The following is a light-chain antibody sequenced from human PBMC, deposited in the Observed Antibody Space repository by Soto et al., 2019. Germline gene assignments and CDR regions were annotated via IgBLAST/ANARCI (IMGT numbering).Light chain of an antibody. Sequence: IVLTQSAGTLSLSPGERATLSCRVSQTVRNNYLAWYQQIPGQAPRLLIYDASSRATGVPDRFSGGGSGTDFTLTISRLEPEDFAVYYCQQFSSYPLTFGGGTKVDIK. V-gene: IGKV3-20*01. J-gene: IGKJ4*01. CDR3: QQFSSYPLT. CDR2: DAS. CDR1: QTVRNNY.